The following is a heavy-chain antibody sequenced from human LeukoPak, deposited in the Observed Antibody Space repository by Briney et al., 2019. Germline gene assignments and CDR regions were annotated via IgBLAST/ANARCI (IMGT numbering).Heavy chain of an antibody. J-gene: IGHJ4*02. D-gene: IGHD3-22*01. Sequence: GRSLRLSCAASEFTFSKYGMHWVRQAPGKGLEWVALIWYDGSNKYYVDSVKGRFTISRDSSKNTVYLQMNSLRVEDTAVYYCANRMVLESSGPFPLDYWGQGTLVTVSS. V-gene: IGHV3-33*06. CDR3: ANRMVLESSGPFPLDY. CDR1: EFTFSKYG. CDR2: IWYDGSNK.